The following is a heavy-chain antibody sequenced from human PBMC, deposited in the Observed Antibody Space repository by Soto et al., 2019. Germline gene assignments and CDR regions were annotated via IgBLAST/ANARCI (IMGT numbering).Heavy chain of an antibody. D-gene: IGHD1-26*01. J-gene: IGHJ6*02. V-gene: IGHV3-23*01. CDR2: ISGGGGGT. CDR3: AKYTSGNSYFYGMDV. CDR1: GFSFSSYA. Sequence: PRGSPRLSCAATGFSFSSYAMTWVRQTAGKGLEWVSAISGGGGGTYYADFVKGRFTISRDNSKNTLYLQMNSLRTEDTALYYCAKYTSGNSYFYGMDVWGHGTTRTVSS.